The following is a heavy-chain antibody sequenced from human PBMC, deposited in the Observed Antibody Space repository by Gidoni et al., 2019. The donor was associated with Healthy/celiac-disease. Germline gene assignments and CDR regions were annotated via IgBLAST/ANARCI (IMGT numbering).Heavy chain of an antibody. V-gene: IGHV4-39*01. J-gene: IGHJ3*02. Sequence: QLQLQESGPGLVKPSETLSHTCTVSGGSISSSSYYWGWIRQPPGKGLEWIGSIYYSGSTYYNPSLKSRVTISVDTSKNQFSLKLSSVTAADTAEYYCARPLALAVAGTGNAFDIWGQGTMVTVSS. CDR3: ARPLALAVAGTGNAFDI. D-gene: IGHD6-19*01. CDR1: GGSISSSSYY. CDR2: IYYSGST.